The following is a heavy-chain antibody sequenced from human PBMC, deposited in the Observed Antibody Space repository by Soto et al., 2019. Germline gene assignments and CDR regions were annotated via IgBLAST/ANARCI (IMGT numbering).Heavy chain of an antibody. D-gene: IGHD3-22*01. Sequence: PGGSLRLSCSASGFTFSSYAMHWVRQAPGKGLEYVSAISSNGGSTYYADSVKGRFTISRDNSKNTLYLQMSSLRAEDTAVYYCVKSHPYYDSSGYYMYYFDYWGQGTLVTVSS. CDR3: VKSHPYYDSSGYYMYYFDY. CDR1: GFTFSSYA. V-gene: IGHV3-64D*06. CDR2: ISSNGGST. J-gene: IGHJ4*02.